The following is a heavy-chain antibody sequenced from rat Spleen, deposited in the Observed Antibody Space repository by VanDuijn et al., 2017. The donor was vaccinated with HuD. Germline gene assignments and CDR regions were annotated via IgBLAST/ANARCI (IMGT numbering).Heavy chain of an antibody. CDR3: ARLWLRRVHNWFAY. Sequence: EVKLVESGGGLVQPGRSLKLSCAASGFTFSRYWMYWVRQAPGKGLEWVASISTGGGNTYYRDSVKGRFTISRDNAKSTLYLQMDSLRSEDTATYYCARLWLRRVHNWFAYWGQGTLVTVSS. D-gene: IGHD1-11*01. J-gene: IGHJ3*01. V-gene: IGHV5-25*01. CDR1: GFTFSRYW. CDR2: ISTGGGNT.